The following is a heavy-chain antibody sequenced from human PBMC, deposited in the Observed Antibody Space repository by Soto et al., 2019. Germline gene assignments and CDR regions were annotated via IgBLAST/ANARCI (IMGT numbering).Heavy chain of an antibody. J-gene: IGHJ6*02. CDR2: VYYSGGA. CDR3: TRDGDGRMTTNPYYYYGMDV. Sequence: PSATLSLTCTVSGGSISGYYWSWIRQPPGKGLEWIGNVYYSGGAKYNPSVKRRVSISVDTSKNQFSLNLSSVTAADTAVYYCTRDGDGRMTTNPYYYYGMDVWGPGITVTVSS. V-gene: IGHV4-59*01. D-gene: IGHD2-21*02. CDR1: GGSISGYY.